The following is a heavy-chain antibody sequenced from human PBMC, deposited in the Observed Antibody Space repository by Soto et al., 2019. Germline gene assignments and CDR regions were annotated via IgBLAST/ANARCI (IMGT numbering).Heavy chain of an antibody. D-gene: IGHD6-19*01. CDR3: AKGRNQSGWSRYYYYGMDV. Sequence: QPGGSLRLSCAASGFTFSSYGMHWVRQAPGKGLEWVAVISYDGSNKYYADSVKGRFTISRDNSKNTLYLQMNSLRAEDTAVYYCAKGRNQSGWSRYYYYGMDVWGQGTTVTVSS. CDR1: GFTFSSYG. J-gene: IGHJ6*02. CDR2: ISYDGSNK. V-gene: IGHV3-30*18.